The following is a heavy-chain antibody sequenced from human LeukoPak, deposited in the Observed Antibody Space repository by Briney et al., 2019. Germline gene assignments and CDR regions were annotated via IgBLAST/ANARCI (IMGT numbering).Heavy chain of an antibody. CDR2: IYPGDSDT. D-gene: IGHD4-17*01. J-gene: IGHJ4*02. CDR3: ARAYGDYVLYYFDY. CDR1: GYSFTTYW. V-gene: IGHV5-51*01. Sequence: GESLKISCKGSGYSFTTYWIGWVRQMPGKGLEWMGIIYPGDSDTRYSPSFQGQVTISADKSISTAYLQCSSLNASDTAMYSCARAYGDYVLYYFDYWGQGTLVTVSS.